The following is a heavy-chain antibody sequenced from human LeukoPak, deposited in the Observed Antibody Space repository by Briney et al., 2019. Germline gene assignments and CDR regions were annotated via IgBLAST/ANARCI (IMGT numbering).Heavy chain of an antibody. D-gene: IGHD3-10*01. CDR2: IYYSGST. CDR1: GGSISSGGYY. V-gene: IGHV4-31*03. J-gene: IGHJ5*02. CDR3: ARSYGSGSYSWFDP. Sequence: PSETLSLTCTVSGGSISSGGYYWSWIRQHPGKGLEWIGYIYYSGSTYYNPSLKSRATISVDTSKNQFSLKLSSVTAADTAVYYCARSYGSGSYSWFDPWGQGTLVTVSS.